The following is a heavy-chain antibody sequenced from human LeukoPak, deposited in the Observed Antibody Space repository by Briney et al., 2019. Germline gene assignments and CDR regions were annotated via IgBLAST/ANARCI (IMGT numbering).Heavy chain of an antibody. D-gene: IGHD6-19*01. J-gene: IGHJ5*02. CDR1: GGSISSGGYY. CDR2: IYHSGST. CDR3: ARDLVRYSSGWST. V-gene: IGHV4-30-2*01. Sequence: SQTLSLTCTVSGGSISSGGYYWSWIRQPPGKGLEWIGYIYHSGSTYYNPSLKSRVTISVDRSKNQFSLKLSSVTAADTAVYYCARDLVRYSSGWSTWGQGTLVTVSS.